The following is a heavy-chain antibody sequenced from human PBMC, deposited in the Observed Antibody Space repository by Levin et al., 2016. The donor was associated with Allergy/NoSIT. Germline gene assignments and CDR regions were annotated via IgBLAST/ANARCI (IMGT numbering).Heavy chain of an antibody. CDR2: IYYSGST. J-gene: IGHJ6*02. V-gene: IGHV4-39*01. D-gene: IGHD6-19*01. Sequence: WIRQPPGKGLEWIGSIYYSGSTYYNPSLKSRVTISVDTSKNQFSLKLSSVTAADTAVYYCASLLYRGIAVAAKHYYYGMDVWGQGTTVTVSS. CDR3: ASLLYRGIAVAAKHYYYGMDV.